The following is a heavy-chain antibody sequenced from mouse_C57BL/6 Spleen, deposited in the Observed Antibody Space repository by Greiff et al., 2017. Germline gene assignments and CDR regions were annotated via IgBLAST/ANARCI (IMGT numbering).Heavy chain of an antibody. CDR1: CYAFSSSW. D-gene: IGHD2-1*01. Sequence: QVQLQQSGPELVKPGASVKISCKASCYAFSSSWMNWVKERPGKGLEGIWRIYPGDGDTKYNGKFKGKATLTADKSSSTAYMQLSSRTSEDSAVYFCARSWGNYEGFAYWGQGTLVTVSA. V-gene: IGHV1-82*01. J-gene: IGHJ3*01. CDR2: IYPGDGDT. CDR3: ARSWGNYEGFAY.